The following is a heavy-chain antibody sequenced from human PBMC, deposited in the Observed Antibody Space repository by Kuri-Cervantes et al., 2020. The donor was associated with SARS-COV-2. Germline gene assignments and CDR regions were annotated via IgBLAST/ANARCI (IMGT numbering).Heavy chain of an antibody. V-gene: IGHV3-11*06. J-gene: IGHJ4*02. Sequence: GESLKISCAASGFIFSDYYMSWIRQAPGKGLEWVSFMSPSSSYINYADSVKGRFTISRDNAKNSLYLQMNSLRVEDTAVYYCARGNHWNDAVFDYWGQGTLVTVSS. D-gene: IGHD1-1*01. CDR2: MSPSSSYI. CDR1: GFIFSDYY. CDR3: ARGNHWNDAVFDY.